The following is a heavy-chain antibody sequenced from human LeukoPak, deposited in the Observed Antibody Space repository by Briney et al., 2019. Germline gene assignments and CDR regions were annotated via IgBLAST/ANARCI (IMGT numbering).Heavy chain of an antibody. D-gene: IGHD3-22*01. Sequence: SETLSLTCTVSGASISSYYWSWIRQPPGKGLEWIASRHYRGTTNYNPSLESRVTISVDTSKNQFSLKLSSVTAADTAVYYCARETDYYDSKGSYWYFDLWGRGTLVTVSS. CDR1: GASISSYY. V-gene: IGHV4-59*01. CDR3: ARETDYYDSKGSYWYFDL. CDR2: RHYRGTT. J-gene: IGHJ2*01.